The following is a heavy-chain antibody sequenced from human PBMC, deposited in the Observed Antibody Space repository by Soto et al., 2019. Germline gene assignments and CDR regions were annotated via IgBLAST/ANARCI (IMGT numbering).Heavy chain of an antibody. Sequence: GGSLRLSCAASGFTFSSYAVSWVRQAPGKGLEWVTGISGSGGSTYYADSVKGRFTISRDNSKNTVYLQMNSLRAEDTAVYYCAKGNPGGRNRLQNWFDPWGQGTLVTVSS. CDR1: GFTFSSYA. CDR2: ISGSGGST. CDR3: AKGNPGGRNRLQNWFDP. J-gene: IGHJ5*02. V-gene: IGHV3-23*01. D-gene: IGHD2-15*01.